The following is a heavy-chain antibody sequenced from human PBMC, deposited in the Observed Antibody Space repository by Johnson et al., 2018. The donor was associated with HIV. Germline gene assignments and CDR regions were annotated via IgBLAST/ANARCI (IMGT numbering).Heavy chain of an antibody. J-gene: IGHJ3*02. D-gene: IGHD5-24*01. CDR3: ARACRDGYTCDAFDI. CDR2: IFSGGST. CDR1: GFTVSSNY. Sequence: VQLVEYGGGLVQPGGSLRLSCAASGFTVSSNYMSWVRQAPGKGLEWVSVIFSGGSTYYADSVNGRFTISRDNSKNTLYLQMNSLRAEDTALYYCARACRDGYTCDAFDIWGQGTMVTVSS. V-gene: IGHV3-66*01.